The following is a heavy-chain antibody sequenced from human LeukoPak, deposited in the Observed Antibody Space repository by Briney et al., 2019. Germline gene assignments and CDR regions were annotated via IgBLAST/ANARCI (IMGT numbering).Heavy chain of an antibody. CDR1: GFTFSSYA. CDR2: ISGRGGST. D-gene: IGHD3-22*01. V-gene: IGHV3-23*01. CDR3: AKARPNYYADNGHYYRRNGDY. Sequence: PGGSLRLSCAASGFTFSSYAMSWVRQAPGKGLEWVSAISGRGGSTYYADSVKGRFTISRDNSRNTLFLQMNSLRAEDTAVYYCAKARPNYYADNGHYYRRNGDYWGQGTLVTVSS. J-gene: IGHJ4*02.